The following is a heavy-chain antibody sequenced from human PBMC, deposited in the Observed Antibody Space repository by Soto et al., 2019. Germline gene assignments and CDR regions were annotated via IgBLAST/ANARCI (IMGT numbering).Heavy chain of an antibody. Sequence: EVQLLESGGGLVQPGGSLRLSCAASGFIFSSYAMNWVRQAPGKGLEWVSGISGSGASTFYADSVKGQFTISRDNSKNTLFLQMNSLGAEDTAIYYCAIMTTVTLRGVDYSGQGTLVIVSS. D-gene: IGHD4-17*01. V-gene: IGHV3-23*01. CDR3: AIMTTVTLRGVDY. CDR1: GFIFSSYA. J-gene: IGHJ4*02. CDR2: ISGSGAST.